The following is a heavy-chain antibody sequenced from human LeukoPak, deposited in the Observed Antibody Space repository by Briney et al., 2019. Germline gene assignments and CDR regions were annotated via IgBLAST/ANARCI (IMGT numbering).Heavy chain of an antibody. J-gene: IGHJ6*02. CDR2: ISYDGSNK. D-gene: IGHD3-3*01. CDR1: GFTFSSYA. V-gene: IGHV3-30-3*01. CDR3: ARNLYYDFWSGYLGGVGYYGMDV. Sequence: GGSLRLSCAASGFTFSSYAIHWVRQAPGKGLEWVAVISYDGSNKYYADSVKGRFTISRDNSKNTLYLQMNSLRAEDTAVYYCARNLYYDFWSGYLGGVGYYGMDVWGQGTTVTVSS.